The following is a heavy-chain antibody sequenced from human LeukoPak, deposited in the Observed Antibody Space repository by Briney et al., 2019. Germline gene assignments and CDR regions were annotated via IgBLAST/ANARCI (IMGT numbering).Heavy chain of an antibody. CDR1: GFTFSDYP. Sequence: GGSLRLSCADSGFTFSDYPMSWVRPAPGKGVEFVSSIVCSGDNTFYADSVKVRFTISKDNSNNTLHLLMNSLRADDTAAYYCAKGGISGDGLEYWGQGTLVTVSS. D-gene: IGHD5-24*01. V-gene: IGHV3-23*01. CDR2: IVCSGDNT. CDR3: AKGGISGDGLEY. J-gene: IGHJ4*02.